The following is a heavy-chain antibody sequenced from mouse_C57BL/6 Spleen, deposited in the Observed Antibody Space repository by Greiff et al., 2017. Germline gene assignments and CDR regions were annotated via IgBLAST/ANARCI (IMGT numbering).Heavy chain of an antibody. V-gene: IGHV14-4*01. CDR3: TTSTTVVATRWYFDV. CDR2: IDPENGDT. Sequence: VQLQQSGAELVRPGASVKLSCTASGFNIKDDYMHWVKQRPEQGLEWIGWIDPENGDTEYASKFQGKATITADTSSNTAYLQLSSLTSEDTAVYYCTTSTTVVATRWYFDVWGTGTTVTVSS. CDR1: GFNIKDDY. J-gene: IGHJ1*03. D-gene: IGHD1-1*01.